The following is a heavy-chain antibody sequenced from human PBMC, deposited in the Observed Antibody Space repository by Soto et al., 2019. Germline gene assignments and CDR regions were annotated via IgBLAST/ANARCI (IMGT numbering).Heavy chain of an antibody. Sequence: SETLSLTCTVSVGSISSGGYYLSWIRQHPGKGLEWIGYIYYSWSTYYNPSLKSRVTISLDTSNNQFSLKLSSVTAADTAVYYGARGGSGYSYGFGSVYYYGMDVWGQGTTVTVSS. V-gene: IGHV4-30-4*08. CDR2: IYYSWST. CDR1: VGSISSGGYY. CDR3: ARGGSGYSYGFGSVYYYGMDV. D-gene: IGHD5-18*01. J-gene: IGHJ6*02.